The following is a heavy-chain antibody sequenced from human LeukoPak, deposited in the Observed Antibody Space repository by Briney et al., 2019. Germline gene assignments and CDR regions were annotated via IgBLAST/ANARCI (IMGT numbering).Heavy chain of an antibody. CDR1: GGSISSYY. Sequence: SETLSLTCTVSGGSISSYYWSWIRQPAWKGLEWIGRIYTSGDTNYNPSLKSRVTMSVDTSKNQFSLKLSSVTAADTAVYYCARTSSTPFDYWGQGTLVTVSS. V-gene: IGHV4-4*07. D-gene: IGHD2-2*01. J-gene: IGHJ4*02. CDR3: ARTSSTPFDY. CDR2: IYTSGDT.